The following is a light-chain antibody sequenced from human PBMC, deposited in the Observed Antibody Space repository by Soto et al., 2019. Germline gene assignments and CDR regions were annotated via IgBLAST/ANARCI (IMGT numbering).Light chain of an antibody. CDR1: QSVSYW. CDR2: DAS. Sequence: EIQMTQSPSTLSASVGDRVTITCRASQSVSYWLAWYQQKPGKAPKLLVHDASTLLSGVPSRFSGSVSGTEFILTICSLQPDDFATYYCQQYKSYPWTFGQGTKV. J-gene: IGKJ1*01. V-gene: IGKV1-5*01. CDR3: QQYKSYPWT.